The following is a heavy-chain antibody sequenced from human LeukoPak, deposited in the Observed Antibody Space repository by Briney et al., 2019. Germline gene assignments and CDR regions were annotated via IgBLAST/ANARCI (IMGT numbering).Heavy chain of an antibody. V-gene: IGHV4-61*05. CDR2: VYYSGSP. J-gene: IGHJ4*02. CDR3: ASHRLDCSGGSCYTVGFDY. CDR1: GGSISSSSYY. Sequence: SETLSLTCTVSGGSISSSSYYWGWIRQPPGKGLEWIGYVYYSGSPNYNPSLKSRVTISVDTSKNQFSLKLSSVTAADTAVYYCASHRLDCSGGSCYTVGFDYWGQGTLVTVSS. D-gene: IGHD2-15*01.